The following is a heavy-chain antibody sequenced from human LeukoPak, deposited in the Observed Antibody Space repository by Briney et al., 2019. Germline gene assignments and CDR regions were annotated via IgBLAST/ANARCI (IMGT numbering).Heavy chain of an antibody. CDR3: AKAAGMATIYPVGEIDY. CDR2: ISYDGSNK. Sequence: PGRSLRLSCAASGFTFSSYAMHWVRQAPGKGLEWVAVISYDGSNKYYADSVKGRFTISRDNSKNTLYLQMNSLRDEDTAVYYCAKAAGMATIYPVGEIDYWGQGTLVTVSS. CDR1: GFTFSSYA. D-gene: IGHD5-24*01. J-gene: IGHJ4*02. V-gene: IGHV3-30*04.